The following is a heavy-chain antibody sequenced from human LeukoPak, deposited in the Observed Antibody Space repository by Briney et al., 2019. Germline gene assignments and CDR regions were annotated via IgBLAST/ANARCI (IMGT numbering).Heavy chain of an antibody. D-gene: IGHD3-10*01. Sequence: GGSLRLSCAASGFTFSSYAMHWVRQAPGKGLEWVSYISSSGSTIYYADSVKGRFTISRDNAKNSLYLQMNSLRAEDTAVYYCARDLWLDGSGSYWGFDYWGQGTLVTVSS. CDR2: ISSSGSTI. CDR3: ARDLWLDGSGSYWGFDY. CDR1: GFTFSSYA. J-gene: IGHJ4*02. V-gene: IGHV3-48*03.